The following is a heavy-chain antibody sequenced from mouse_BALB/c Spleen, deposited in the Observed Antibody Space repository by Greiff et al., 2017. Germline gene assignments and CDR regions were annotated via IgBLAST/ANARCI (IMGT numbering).Heavy chain of an antibody. Sequence: EVKLQESGPGLVKPSQSLSLTCSVTGYSITSGYYWNWIRQFPGNKLEWMGYISYDGSNNYNPSLKNRISITRDTSKNQFFLKLNSVTTEDTATYYCANQLGRRAWFAYWGQGTLVTVSA. CDR2: ISYDGSN. D-gene: IGHD4-1*02. CDR1: GYSITSGYY. CDR3: ANQLGRRAWFAY. J-gene: IGHJ3*01. V-gene: IGHV3-6*02.